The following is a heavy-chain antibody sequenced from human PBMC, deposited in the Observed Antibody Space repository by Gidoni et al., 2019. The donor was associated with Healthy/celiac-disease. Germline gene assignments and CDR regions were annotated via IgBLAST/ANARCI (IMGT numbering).Heavy chain of an antibody. CDR1: GYSISSGYY. Sequence: QVQLQESGPGLVKPSETLSLPCAVPGYSISSGYYWGWIRQPPGKGLEWIGSIYHSGSTYYNPSLKSRVTISVDTSKNQFSLKLSSVTAADTAVYYCASCSSTSCQPDWFDPWGQGTLVTVSS. V-gene: IGHV4-38-2*01. CDR3: ASCSSTSCQPDWFDP. J-gene: IGHJ5*02. CDR2: IYHSGST. D-gene: IGHD2-2*01.